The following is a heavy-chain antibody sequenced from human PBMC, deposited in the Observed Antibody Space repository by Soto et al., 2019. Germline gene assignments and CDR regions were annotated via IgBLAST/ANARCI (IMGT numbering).Heavy chain of an antibody. CDR1: GFTFRNYW. J-gene: IGHJ4*02. V-gene: IGHV3-7*03. Sequence: GGSLRLSCAASGFTFRNYWMSWLRQAPGKGLEWVANINQDGSEKYYVDSVKGRFTISRDNAEKSLYLQMSSLRAEDMAVYYCARDFGPYSNYATYWGQGTPVTVSS. CDR3: ARDFGPYSNYATY. CDR2: INQDGSEK. D-gene: IGHD4-4*01.